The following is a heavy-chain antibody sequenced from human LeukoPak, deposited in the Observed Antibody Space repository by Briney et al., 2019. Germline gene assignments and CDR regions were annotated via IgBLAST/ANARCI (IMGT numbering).Heavy chain of an antibody. J-gene: IGHJ4*02. CDR3: AREVRGIFGVVTLDY. Sequence: PGGSLRLSCAASGFTFSSYGMHWVRQAPGKGLEWVSYISSSSSTIYYADSVKGRFTISRDNAKNSLYLQMNSLRAEDTAVYYCAREVRGIFGVVTLDYWGQGTLVTVSS. CDR1: GFTFSSYG. D-gene: IGHD3-3*01. V-gene: IGHV3-48*01. CDR2: ISSSSSTI.